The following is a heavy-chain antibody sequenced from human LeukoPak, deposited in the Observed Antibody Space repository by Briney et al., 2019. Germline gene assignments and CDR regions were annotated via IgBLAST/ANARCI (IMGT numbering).Heavy chain of an antibody. D-gene: IGHD6-6*01. CDR3: ARTGPVPALYYFDY. CDR1: GFSLRTSGVC. CDR2: IDWDDEK. J-gene: IGHJ4*02. Sequence: SGPALVKPTQTLTLTCTFSGFSLRTSGVCVSWIRQPPGKALEWLALIDWDDEKFYRTSLKTRLTISKDTSKNQVVLTVTNMDPVDTATYYCARTGPVPALYYFDYWGQGTLVTVSS. V-gene: IGHV2-70*13.